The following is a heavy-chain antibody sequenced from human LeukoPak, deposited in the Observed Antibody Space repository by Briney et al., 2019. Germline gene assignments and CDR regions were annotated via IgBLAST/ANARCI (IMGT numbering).Heavy chain of an antibody. V-gene: IGHV3-23*01. CDR3: AKEDWRYYDSSGPTGGVDY. CDR1: GLTFNNYA. D-gene: IGHD3-22*01. Sequence: PGGSLRLSCAVSGLTFNNYAMSWVRQAPGKGLEWVSGISGRGASKYYADSVKGRFTISRDNSKNTLYLQMNSLRAEDTAVYYCAKEDWRYYDSSGPTGGVDYWGQGTLVTVSS. J-gene: IGHJ4*02. CDR2: ISGRGASK.